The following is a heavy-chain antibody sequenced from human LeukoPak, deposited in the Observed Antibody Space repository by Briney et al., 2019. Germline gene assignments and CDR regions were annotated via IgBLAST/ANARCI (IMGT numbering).Heavy chain of an antibody. D-gene: IGHD6-13*01. V-gene: IGHV5-51*01. J-gene: IGHJ6*02. Sequence: GESLKISCKGSGYSFTSYWIGWVRQMPGKGLEWMGIIYPGDSDTRYSPSFQGQVTISADKSISTAYLQWSSLKASGTAMYYCARTRRIAAAGSTEPDYYGMDVWGQGTTVTVSS. CDR3: ARTRRIAAAGSTEPDYYGMDV. CDR1: GYSFTSYW. CDR2: IYPGDSDT.